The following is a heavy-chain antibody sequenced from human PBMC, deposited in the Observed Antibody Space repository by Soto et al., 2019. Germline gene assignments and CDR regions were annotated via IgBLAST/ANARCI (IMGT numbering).Heavy chain of an antibody. D-gene: IGHD1-1*01. J-gene: IGHJ4*02. Sequence: QVQLQESGPKLVKPSQTLSLTCSVSGGSISTVGHYWTWIRQPPGKGLEWIGSIYHTGSTYYSKSLRSRLTMSVDTSTSQFSLGLSSVPAADTDVYYCARATGTLRSRNCDYWGEGSLVTVSS. CDR3: ARATGTLRSRNCDY. V-gene: IGHV4-31*03. CDR2: IYHTGST. CDR1: GGSISTVGHY.